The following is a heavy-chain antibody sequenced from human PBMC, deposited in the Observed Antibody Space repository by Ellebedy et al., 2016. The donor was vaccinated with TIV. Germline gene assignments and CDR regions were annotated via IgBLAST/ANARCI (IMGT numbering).Heavy chain of an antibody. Sequence: GGSLRLXCAASGFTFSSYSMNWVRQAPGKGLEWVSSISSSSSYIYYADSVKGRFTISRDNAKNSLYLQMNSLRAEDTAVYYCARDYCGGDSPHYGMDVWGQGTTVTVSS. J-gene: IGHJ6*02. CDR2: ISSSSSYI. CDR1: GFTFSSYS. V-gene: IGHV3-21*01. CDR3: ARDYCGGDSPHYGMDV. D-gene: IGHD2-21*02.